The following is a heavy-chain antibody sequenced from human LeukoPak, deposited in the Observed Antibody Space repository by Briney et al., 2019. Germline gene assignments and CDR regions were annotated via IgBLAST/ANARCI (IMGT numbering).Heavy chain of an antibody. D-gene: IGHD5-12*01. CDR1: GFTLSSHW. Sequence: GGSLRLSCVASGFTLSSHWMTWVRQVPGKGLEWVANINQDGSAKYFVDSAKGRFTISRDNAKNSIYLQMNSLRAEDTAVYYCARWDIRGTAHQLDYWGQGILVTVSS. CDR3: ARWDIRGTAHQLDY. J-gene: IGHJ4*02. V-gene: IGHV3-7*01. CDR2: INQDGSAK.